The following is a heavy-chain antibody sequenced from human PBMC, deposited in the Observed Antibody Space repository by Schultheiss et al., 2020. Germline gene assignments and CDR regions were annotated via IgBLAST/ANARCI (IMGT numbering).Heavy chain of an antibody. CDR1: GFTFSSSW. D-gene: IGHD3-3*01. V-gene: IGHV3-52*02. J-gene: IGHJ6*02. CDR3: AREKLRFLEWLQYYYYYGMDV. Sequence: GGSLRLSCAASGFTFSSSWMHWVCQAPEKGQEWVADIKCDGSEKYYVDSVKGRFTISRDNAKNSLYLQMNSLRAEDTAVYYCAREKLRFLEWLQYYYYYGMDVLGQGTTVTVSS. CDR2: IKCDGSEK.